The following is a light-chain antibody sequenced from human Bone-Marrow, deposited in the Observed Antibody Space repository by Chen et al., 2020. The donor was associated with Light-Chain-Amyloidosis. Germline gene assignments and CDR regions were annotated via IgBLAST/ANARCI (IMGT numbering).Light chain of an antibody. CDR2: DDS. CDR1: NIGSTS. J-gene: IGLJ3*02. V-gene: IGLV3-21*02. Sequence: SYVLTQPSSVSVAPGQTATIACGGTNIGSTSVHWYQQTPGQAPLLVVYDDSDRPSGIPERLSGSNSGNTATLTISRVEAGDEADYYCQVWDRSSDRPVFSGGTKLTVL. CDR3: QVWDRSSDRPV.